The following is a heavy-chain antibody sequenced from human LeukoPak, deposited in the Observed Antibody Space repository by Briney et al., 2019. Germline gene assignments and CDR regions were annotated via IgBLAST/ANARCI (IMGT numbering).Heavy chain of an antibody. D-gene: IGHD2-8*01. CDR2: INPNSGGT. CDR1: GYTSTGYY. V-gene: IGHV1-2*02. J-gene: IGHJ5*02. Sequence: ASVKVSCKASGYTSTGYYMHWVRQAPGQGLEWMGWINPNSGGTNYAQKFQGRVTMTRDTSISTAYMELSRLRSDDTAVYYWARDHCNGVCLNNWFDPWGQGTLVTVSS. CDR3: ARDHCNGVCLNNWFDP.